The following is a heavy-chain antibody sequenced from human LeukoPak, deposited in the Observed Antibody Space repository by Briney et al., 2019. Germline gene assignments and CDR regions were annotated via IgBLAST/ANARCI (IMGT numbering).Heavy chain of an antibody. CDR1: GYTFTGYY. V-gene: IGHV5-51*01. D-gene: IGHD6-13*01. CDR2: IYPGDSDT. CDR3: ARQYSSSWYVFDY. J-gene: IGHJ4*02. Sequence: ASVKLSCKASGYTFTGYYMHWVRQAPGQGLEWMGIIYPGDSDTRYSPSFQGQVTISADKSISTAYLQWSSLKASDTAMYYCARQYSSSWYVFDYWGQGTLVTVSS.